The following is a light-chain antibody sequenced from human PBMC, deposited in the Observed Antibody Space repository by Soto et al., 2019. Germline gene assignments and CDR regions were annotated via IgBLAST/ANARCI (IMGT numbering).Light chain of an antibody. Sequence: EIVLTQSPGTLSLSPGERATLSCRASQSVTSGYLGWYQQKPGQAPRLLIYGVSSRASGISDRFSGSGSGTDFTLTISRLEPEDFAVYYCQQYATSPPMYTFGQGTKVEIK. J-gene: IGKJ2*01. CDR2: GVS. CDR3: QQYATSPPMYT. V-gene: IGKV3-20*01. CDR1: QSVTSGY.